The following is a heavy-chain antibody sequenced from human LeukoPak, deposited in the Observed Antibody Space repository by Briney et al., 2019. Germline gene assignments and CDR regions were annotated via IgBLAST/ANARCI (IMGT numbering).Heavy chain of an antibody. CDR3: ARGPLIAIAGVQSTDLFYFEF. CDR2: INPYSGAA. D-gene: IGHD6-13*01. J-gene: IGHJ4*02. V-gene: IGHV1-2*02. CDR1: GYTFSGYY. Sequence: GASVKVSCKASGYTFSGYYMYWMRQAPGQGLEWMGWINPYSGAAYFAQKFQGRVTMTSDTSISTAYMELSGLRSGDTAVYYCARGPLIAIAGVQSTDLFYFEFWGQGTLVTVSA.